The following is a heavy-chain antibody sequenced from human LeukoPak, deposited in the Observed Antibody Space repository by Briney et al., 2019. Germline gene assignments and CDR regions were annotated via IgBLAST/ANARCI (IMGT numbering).Heavy chain of an antibody. CDR1: GYTFTGYY. CDR3: ARRGSGGSCYS. D-gene: IGHD2-15*01. CDR2: INAGNGNT. Sequence: ASVKVSCKASGYTFTGYYMHWVRQAPGQGLEWMGWINAGNGNTKYSQKFQGRVTITADKSTSTAYMELSSLRSEDTAVYYCARRGSGGSCYSWGQGTLVTVSS. J-gene: IGHJ4*02. V-gene: IGHV1/OR15-3*01.